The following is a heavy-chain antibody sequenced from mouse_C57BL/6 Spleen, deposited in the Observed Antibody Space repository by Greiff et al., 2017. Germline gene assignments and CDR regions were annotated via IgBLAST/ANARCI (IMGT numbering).Heavy chain of an antibody. CDR1: GFTFSDYG. Sequence: EVHLVESGGGLVKPGGSLKLSCAASGFTFSDYGMHWVRQAPEKGLEWVAYISSGSSTIYYADTVKGRFTISRDNAKNTLFLQMTSLRSEDTAMYYCATSYDGYPYYYAMDYWGQGTSVTVSS. V-gene: IGHV5-17*01. CDR3: ATSYDGYPYYYAMDY. CDR2: ISSGSSTI. D-gene: IGHD2-3*01. J-gene: IGHJ4*01.